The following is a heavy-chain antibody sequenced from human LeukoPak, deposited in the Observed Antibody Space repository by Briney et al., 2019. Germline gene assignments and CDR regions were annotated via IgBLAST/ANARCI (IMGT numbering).Heavy chain of an antibody. CDR2: IYYSGST. D-gene: IGHD2-15*01. CDR3: ARFNREDTTRFDP. J-gene: IGHJ5*02. Sequence: PSETLSLTCTVSGGSISSGGYYWSWIRQHPGKGLEWIGYIYYSGSTYYNPSLKNRVTISVDTSKNQFSLKLSSVTAADTAVYYCARFNREDTTRFDPWGQGTLVTVSS. V-gene: IGHV4-31*03. CDR1: GGSISSGGYY.